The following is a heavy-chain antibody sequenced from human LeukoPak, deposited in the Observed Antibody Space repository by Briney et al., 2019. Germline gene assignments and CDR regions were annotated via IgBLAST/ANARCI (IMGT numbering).Heavy chain of an antibody. Sequence: GASVKVSCKASGYTFTSYDINWVRQATGQGLEWMGWMNPNSGNTGYAQKFQGRVTMTRNTSISTAYMELSSLRSVDTAVYYCARGGYATPADGMDVWGQGTTVTVSS. D-gene: IGHD2-2*01. V-gene: IGHV1-8*01. J-gene: IGHJ6*02. CDR1: GYTFTSYD. CDR2: MNPNSGNT. CDR3: ARGGYATPADGMDV.